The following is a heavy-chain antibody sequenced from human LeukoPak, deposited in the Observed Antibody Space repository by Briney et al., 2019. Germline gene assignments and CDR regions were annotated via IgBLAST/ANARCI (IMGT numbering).Heavy chain of an antibody. J-gene: IGHJ4*02. D-gene: IGHD3-9*01. Sequence: GGSLRLSCAASGFSFSTYSMSWVRQAPGKGLEWVSVISDTGATKFYADSVKGRFTISRDNSKNTLYLQLNSLRAGDTALYFCAKDRRRDDVLTGSFSDWGQGTLVTVSS. CDR1: GFSFSTYS. CDR3: AKDRRRDDVLTGSFSD. V-gene: IGHV3-23*01. CDR2: ISDTGATK.